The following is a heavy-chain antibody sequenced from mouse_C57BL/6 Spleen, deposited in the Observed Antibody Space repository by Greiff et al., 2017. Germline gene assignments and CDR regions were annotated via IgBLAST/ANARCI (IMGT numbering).Heavy chain of an antibody. CDR2: IRSKSNNYAT. CDR1: GFSFNTYA. CDR3: VRQGDGYGYFDV. Sequence: DVQLVESGGGLVQPKGSLKLSCAASGFSFNTYAMNWVRQAPGKGLEWVARIRSKSNNYATYYADSVKDRFTISRDDSESMLYLQMNNLKTEDTAMYYCVRQGDGYGYFDVWGTGTTVTVSS. J-gene: IGHJ1*03. D-gene: IGHD2-3*01. V-gene: IGHV10-1*01.